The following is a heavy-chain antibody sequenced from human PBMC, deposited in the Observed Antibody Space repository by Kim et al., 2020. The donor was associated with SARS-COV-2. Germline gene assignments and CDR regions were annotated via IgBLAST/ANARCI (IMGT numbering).Heavy chain of an antibody. V-gene: IGHV4-59*09. CDR3: ARGLEGYSSGWYWDY. J-gene: IGHJ4*02. Sequence: PTLKSRVTISVDTAKNQCSLELSSVTAADTAVYYCARGLEGYSSGWYWDYWGQGTLVTVSS. D-gene: IGHD6-19*01.